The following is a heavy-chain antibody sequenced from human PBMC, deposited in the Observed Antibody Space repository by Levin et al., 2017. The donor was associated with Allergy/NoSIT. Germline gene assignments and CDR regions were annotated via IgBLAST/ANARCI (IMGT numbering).Heavy chain of an antibody. CDR2: ISGSGSTT. V-gene: IGHV3-23*01. Sequence: AGGSLRLSCVGSGFSFTNYGMTWLRQAPGKGLEWVSSISGSGSTTYHADSVKGRFTISRDNSKNTLYLQMNNLSAEDTAFYYCAKARKITVAGDFDYWGQGALVTVSS. CDR1: GFSFTNYG. D-gene: IGHD6-19*01. CDR3: AKARKITVAGDFDY. J-gene: IGHJ4*02.